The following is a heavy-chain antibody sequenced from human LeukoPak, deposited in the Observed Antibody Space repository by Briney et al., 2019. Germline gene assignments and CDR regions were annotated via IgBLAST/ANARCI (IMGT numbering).Heavy chain of an antibody. J-gene: IGHJ4*02. CDR3: ARRESRQLWFDY. V-gene: IGHV4-59*01. CDR1: GGSISSYY. CDR2: IYYSGST. D-gene: IGHD5-18*01. Sequence: TSETLSLTCTVSGGSISSYYWSWIRQPPGKGLEWIGYIYYSGSTNYNPSLKSRVTISVDTSKNQFSLKLSSVTAADTAVYYCARRESRQLWFDYWGQGTLVTVSS.